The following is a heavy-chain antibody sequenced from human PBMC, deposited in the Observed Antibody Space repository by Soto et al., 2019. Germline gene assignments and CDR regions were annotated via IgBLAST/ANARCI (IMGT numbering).Heavy chain of an antibody. CDR3: RVDMWSYGLGMDV. J-gene: IGHJ6*02. CDR1: CGSFSGYY. Sequence: SETLSLTCAVYCGSFSGYYWSWIRQPPGKGLEWIGEINHSGSTNYNPSLKSRVTISVDTSKNQFSLKLSSVTAADTAVYYCRVDMWSYGLGMDVWGQGTTVTVSS. CDR2: INHSGST. D-gene: IGHD3-10*01. V-gene: IGHV4-34*01.